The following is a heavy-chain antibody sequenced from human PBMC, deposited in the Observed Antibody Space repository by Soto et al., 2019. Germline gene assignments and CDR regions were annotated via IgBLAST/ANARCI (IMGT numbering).Heavy chain of an antibody. D-gene: IGHD2-2*02. J-gene: IGHJ4*02. CDR3: ARTVKCISTSCYMELEDY. CDR1: GGTFSSYA. V-gene: IGHV1-69*12. Sequence: QVQLVQSGAEVKKPGSSVKVSCKASGGTFSSYAISWVRQAPGQGLEWMGGIIPIFGTANYAQKFQGRVTITADAATRTAYRELSSLRSEDRAVDYCARTVKCISTSCYMELEDYWGQGTLDTVSS. CDR2: IIPIFGTA.